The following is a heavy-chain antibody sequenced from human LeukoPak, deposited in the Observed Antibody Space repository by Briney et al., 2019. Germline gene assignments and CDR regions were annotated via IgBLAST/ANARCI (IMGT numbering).Heavy chain of an antibody. D-gene: IGHD5-18*01. CDR3: AKDLGGYSYGTPFDY. Sequence: GGSLRLSCAASGFTFSSYAMSWDRQAPGKGLEWVSAISGSGGSTYYADSVKGRFTISRDNSKNTLYLQMNSLRAEDTAVYYCAKDLGGYSYGTPFDYWGQGTLVTVSS. CDR2: ISGSGGST. J-gene: IGHJ4*02. CDR1: GFTFSSYA. V-gene: IGHV3-23*01.